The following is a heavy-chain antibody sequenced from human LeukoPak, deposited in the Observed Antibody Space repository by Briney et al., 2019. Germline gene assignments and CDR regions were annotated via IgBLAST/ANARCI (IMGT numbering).Heavy chain of an antibody. J-gene: IGHJ4*02. V-gene: IGHV3-30*02. Sequence: GGSLRLSCAASGFTFSSYGMHWVRQAPGKGLEWVAVIWYGGSNKYYADSVKGRFTISRDNSKNTLYLQMNSLRAENTAVYYCAKDASNGVRPGVSGNYFDYWGQGTLVTVSS. CDR3: AKDASNGVRPGVSGNYFDY. D-gene: IGHD2-8*01. CDR2: IWYGGSNK. CDR1: GFTFSSYG.